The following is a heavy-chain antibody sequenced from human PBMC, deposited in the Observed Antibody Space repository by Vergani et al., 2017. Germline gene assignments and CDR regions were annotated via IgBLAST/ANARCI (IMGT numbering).Heavy chain of an antibody. CDR3: ASFIAAAGPGFDP. CDR2: ISSSSSYI. CDR1: GFTFSSYS. Sequence: EVQLVESGGGLVKPGGSLRLSCAASGFTFSSYSMNWVRQAPGKGLEWVSSISSSSSYIYYADSVKGRFTISRDNAKNSLYLQMNSLRAEDTAVYYSASFIAAAGPGFDPWGQGTLVTVSS. D-gene: IGHD6-13*01. V-gene: IGHV3-21*01. J-gene: IGHJ5*02.